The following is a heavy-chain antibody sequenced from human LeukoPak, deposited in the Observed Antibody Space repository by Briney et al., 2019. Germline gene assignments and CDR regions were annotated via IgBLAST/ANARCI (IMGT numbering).Heavy chain of an antibody. CDR2: IKQDGSEK. D-gene: IGHD3-3*01. J-gene: IGHJ6*03. V-gene: IGHV3-7*01. CDR1: GFTFSSYW. Sequence: GGSLRLSCAASGFTFSSYWMSWVRQAPGKGLEWVANIKQDGSEKYYVDSVKGRFTISRDNAKNSLYLQMNSLRAEDTAVYYCARDLPTIFGVAITPFSYYMDVWGKGTTVTVSS. CDR3: ARDLPTIFGVAITPFSYYMDV.